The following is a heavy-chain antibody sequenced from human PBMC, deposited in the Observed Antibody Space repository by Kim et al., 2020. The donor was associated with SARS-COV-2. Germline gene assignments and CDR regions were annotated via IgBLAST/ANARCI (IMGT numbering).Heavy chain of an antibody. Sequence: SETLSLTCTVSGGSISSYYWSWIRQPPGKGLEWIGYIYYSGSTNYNPSLKSRVTISVDTSKNQFSLKLSSVTAADTAVYYCARDGDRGFLGAFDIWGQGTMVTVSS. V-gene: IGHV4-59*13. D-gene: IGHD4-17*01. CDR1: GGSISSYY. J-gene: IGHJ3*02. CDR3: ARDGDRGFLGAFDI. CDR2: IYYSGST.